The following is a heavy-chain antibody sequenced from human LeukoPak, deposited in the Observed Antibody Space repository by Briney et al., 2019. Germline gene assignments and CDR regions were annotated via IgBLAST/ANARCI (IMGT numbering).Heavy chain of an antibody. CDR2: ISAYNGNT. CDR1: GYTFTSYA. V-gene: IGHV1-18*01. D-gene: IGHD3-22*01. Sequence: ASVKVSCKASGYTFTSYAMNWVRQAPGQGLEWMGWISAYNGNTNYAQKFQGRVSMTTDTSTSTAYMELRSLRSDDSAVYGCACPAHCYDSRERGYWGQGTLVTVSS. CDR3: ACPAHCYDSRERGY. J-gene: IGHJ4*02.